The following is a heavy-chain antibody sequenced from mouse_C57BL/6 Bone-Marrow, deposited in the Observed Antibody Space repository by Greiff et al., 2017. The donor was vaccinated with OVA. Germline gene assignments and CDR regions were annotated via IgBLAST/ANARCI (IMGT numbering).Heavy chain of an antibody. V-gene: IGHV6-6*01. CDR2: IRNKANNHAT. Sequence: EVQRVESGGGLVQPGGSMKLSCAASGFTFSDAWMDWVRQSPEKGLEWVAEIRNKANNHATYYAESVKGRFTISRDDSKSSVYLQMNSLRAEDTGIYYCTPRGTVVGAYWGQGTLVTVSA. CDR1: GFTFSDAW. J-gene: IGHJ3*01. CDR3: TPRGTVVGAY. D-gene: IGHD1-1*01.